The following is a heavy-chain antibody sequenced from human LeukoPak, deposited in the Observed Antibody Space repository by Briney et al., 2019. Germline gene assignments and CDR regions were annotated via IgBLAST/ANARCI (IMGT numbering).Heavy chain of an antibody. CDR3: ARNYDFWSGYFNSVDS. Sequence: PGGSLRLSCAASGFTFSSYGMHWVRQAPGKGLEWVSSISSSSSYIYYADSVKGRFTISRDNAKNSLYLRMNGLRAEDTAVYYCARNYDFWSGYFNSVDSWGQGTLVTVSS. CDR2: ISSSSSYI. V-gene: IGHV3-21*01. J-gene: IGHJ5*01. D-gene: IGHD3-3*01. CDR1: GFTFSSYG.